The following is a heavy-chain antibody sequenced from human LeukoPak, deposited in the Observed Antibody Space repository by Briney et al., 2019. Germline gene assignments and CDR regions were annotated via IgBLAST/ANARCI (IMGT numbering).Heavy chain of an antibody. D-gene: IGHD3-10*01. V-gene: IGHV3-48*04. CDR1: GFTFSSYS. CDR2: ISSSSSTI. J-gene: IGHJ4*02. CDR3: ARPYYCGSGSYCFDY. Sequence: GGSLRLSCAASGFTFSSYSMNWVRQAPGKGLEWVSYISSSSSTIYYADSVKGRFTISRDNAKNSLYLQMNSLRAEDTAVYYCARPYYCGSGSYCFDYWGQGTLVTVSS.